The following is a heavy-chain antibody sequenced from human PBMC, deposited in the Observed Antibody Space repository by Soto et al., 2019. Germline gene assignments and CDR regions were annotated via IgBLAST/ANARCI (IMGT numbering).Heavy chain of an antibody. CDR2: ISGSCGST. D-gene: IGHD1-26*01. J-gene: IGHJ4*02. CDR1: GFTFSNYA. CDR3: AKVPVGATGRFDH. V-gene: IGHV3-23*01. Sequence: PRLSCAGSGFTFSNYAMSWVRQAPGKGLAWVSAISGSCGSTYYADSVKGRFTISRDNSKNTLYLQMNSLRAEDTALYYCAKVPVGATGRFDHWGQGTLVTVSS.